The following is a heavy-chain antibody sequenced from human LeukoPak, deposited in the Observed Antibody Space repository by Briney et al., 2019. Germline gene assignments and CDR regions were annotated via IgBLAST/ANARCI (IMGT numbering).Heavy chain of an antibody. J-gene: IGHJ4*02. D-gene: IGHD5-24*01. V-gene: IGHV3-23*01. Sequence: GGSLRLSCAASGFTFSDYAMTWIRQTPGKGLEWVSSISYSGDNTYHADSVKGRFTISRDNSKNTLYLQMNSLRAEDTAVYYCARVPPNGYILFYFDYWGQGTLVTVSS. CDR3: ARVPPNGYILFYFDY. CDR2: ISYSGDNT. CDR1: GFTFSDYA.